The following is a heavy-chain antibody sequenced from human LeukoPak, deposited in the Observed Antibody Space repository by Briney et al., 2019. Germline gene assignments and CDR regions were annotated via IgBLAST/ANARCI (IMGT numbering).Heavy chain of an antibody. V-gene: IGHV1-24*01. CDR3: AIGPAPKMTTSFFDF. Sequence: GASVNVSCKVSGYTLTEVCIYWVRQAPGKGPEWMGGFDPEDGETFYAPKFLGRVSMTEDTSTDTAYMQLSSLRSEDTAVYYCAIGPAPKMTTSFFDFWGQGTLVTVSS. D-gene: IGHD4-17*01. CDR2: FDPEDGET. J-gene: IGHJ4*02. CDR1: GYTLTEVC.